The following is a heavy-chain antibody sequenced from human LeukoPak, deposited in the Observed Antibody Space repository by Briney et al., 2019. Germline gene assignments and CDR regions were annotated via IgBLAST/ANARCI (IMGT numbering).Heavy chain of an antibody. V-gene: IGHV1-3*01. Sequence: GASVKDSCKATGYTFISYAMHWVRQAPGQRLEWMGWINAGTGNTKYSQKFQGRVTITRDTSASTAYMELSSLRSEDTAVYYCASPNSSSWYNYYYGMDVWGQGTTVTVSS. CDR2: INAGTGNT. CDR3: ASPNSSSWYNYYYGMDV. D-gene: IGHD6-13*01. J-gene: IGHJ6*02. CDR1: GYTFISYA.